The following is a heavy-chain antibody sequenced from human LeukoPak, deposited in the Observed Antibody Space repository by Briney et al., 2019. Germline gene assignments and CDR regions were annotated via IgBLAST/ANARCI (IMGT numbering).Heavy chain of an antibody. CDR2: INPSGGST. J-gene: IGHJ1*01. D-gene: IGHD6-13*01. Sequence: ASVTVSCTASGYTFTSYYMHWVRQAPGQGLEWMGIINPSGGSTSYAQKFQGRVTMTRDTSTSTVYMELSSLRSEDTAVYYCARGIAAAGPSEYFQHWGQGTLVTVSS. CDR3: ARGIAAAGPSEYFQH. V-gene: IGHV1-46*01. CDR1: GYTFTSYY.